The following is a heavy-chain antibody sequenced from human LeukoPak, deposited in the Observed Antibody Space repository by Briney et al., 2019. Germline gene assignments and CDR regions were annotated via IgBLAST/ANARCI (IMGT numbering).Heavy chain of an antibody. CDR1: GHTFTGYA. J-gene: IGHJ5*02. Sequence: ASVKVSCKASGHTFTGYAFHWVRQAPGQRLEWMGWISAGTGNTKYSQDFQGRITITRDISASTVHMELSSLRSEDMAIYYCATDLDYGGNSNWLDPWGQGTLVTVSS. D-gene: IGHD4-23*01. CDR2: ISAGTGNT. V-gene: IGHV1-3*03. CDR3: ATDLDYGGNSNWLDP.